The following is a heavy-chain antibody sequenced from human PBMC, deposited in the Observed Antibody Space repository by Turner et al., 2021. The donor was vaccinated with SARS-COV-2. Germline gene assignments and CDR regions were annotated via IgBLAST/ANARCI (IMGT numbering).Heavy chain of an antibody. D-gene: IGHD2-2*01. CDR3: ARGGYCSSTSCSPYWYFDL. CDR1: GYTFTSYD. J-gene: IGHJ2*01. Sequence: QVQLVQSGAEVKKPGASVKVSCKASGYTFTSYDINWVRQATGQGLEWMGWMNPDSGNTAYAQKFQGRVTITRNTSISTAYMELSSLRSEDTAVYYCARGGYCSSTSCSPYWYFDLWGRGTPVTVSS. CDR2: MNPDSGNT. V-gene: IGHV1-8*03.